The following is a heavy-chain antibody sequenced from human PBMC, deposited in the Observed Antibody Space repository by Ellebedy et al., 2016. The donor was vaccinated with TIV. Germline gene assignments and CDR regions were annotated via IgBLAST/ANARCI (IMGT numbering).Heavy chain of an antibody. J-gene: IGHJ6*02. V-gene: IGHV1-2*02. D-gene: IGHD2-15*01. CDR3: ARVRCSGGSCYRRYYYYGMGV. Sequence: ASVKVSCXASGYTFTGYYMHWVRQAPGQGLEWMGWINLNSGGTNYAQKFQGRVTMTRDTSISTAYMELSRLRSDDTAVYYCARVRCSGGSCYRRYYYYGMGVWGQGTTVTVSS. CDR1: GYTFTGYY. CDR2: INLNSGGT.